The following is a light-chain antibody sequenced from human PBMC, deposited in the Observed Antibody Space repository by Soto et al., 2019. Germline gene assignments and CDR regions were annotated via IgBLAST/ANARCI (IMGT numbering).Light chain of an antibody. CDR3: AAWDDSLSGVV. J-gene: IGLJ2*01. V-gene: IGLV1-44*01. CDR2: SNN. Sequence: QSVLTQPPSASGTPGQRVTISCSGSNSNIGTNNVNWYQQLPGTAPKLLIYSNNQRPSGVFDRFSGSKSGSSASQAISGLQSGDEADYYCAAWDDSLSGVVFGGGTKLTVL. CDR1: NSNIGTNN.